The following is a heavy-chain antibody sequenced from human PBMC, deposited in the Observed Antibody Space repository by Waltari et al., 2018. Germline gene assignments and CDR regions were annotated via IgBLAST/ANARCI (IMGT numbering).Heavy chain of an antibody. CDR1: GFTFSDYN. CDR3: ARSGYDFWSGYSN. D-gene: IGHD3-3*01. J-gene: IGHJ4*02. CDR2: ISSGGTNM. Sequence: EVQLVESGGGLVQPGGSLKLSCVVSGFTFSDYNMNWVRQAPGKGLEWVSFISSGGTNMYYADSVKCRFTMSRDNSKNTLYLQMNSLRAEDTAVYYCARSGYDFWSGYSNWGQGTLVTVSS. V-gene: IGHV3-48*01.